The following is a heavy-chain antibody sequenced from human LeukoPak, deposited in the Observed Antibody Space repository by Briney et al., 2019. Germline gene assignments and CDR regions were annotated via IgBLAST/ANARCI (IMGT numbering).Heavy chain of an antibody. CDR1: GFTFSSYS. CDR2: ISSSGSYI. D-gene: IGHD3-10*01. V-gene: IGHV3-21*01. CDR3: ARGGGAGSGSYIDPYYYGMDV. Sequence: GGSLRLSCAASGFTFSSYSMNWVRQAPGKGLEWVSSISSSGSYIYYADSVKGRITISRDNAKNSLYLQMNSLRAEDTAVYYCARGGGAGSGSYIDPYYYGMDVWGQGTTVTVSS. J-gene: IGHJ6*02.